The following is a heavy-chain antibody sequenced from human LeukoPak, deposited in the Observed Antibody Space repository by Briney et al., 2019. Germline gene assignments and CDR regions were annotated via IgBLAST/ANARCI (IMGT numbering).Heavy chain of an antibody. CDR2: IYYSGST. V-gene: IGHV4-39*07. J-gene: IGHJ3*02. D-gene: IGHD2-2*01. CDR3: ARDLSNRGWYQLLQVDAFDI. Sequence: SETLSLTCTVSGGSISSSSYYWGWIRQPPGKGLEWIGSIYYSGSTYYNPSLKSRVTMSVDTSKNQFSLKLSSVTAADTAVYYCARDLSNRGWYQLLQVDAFDIWGQGTMVTVSS. CDR1: GGSISSSSYY.